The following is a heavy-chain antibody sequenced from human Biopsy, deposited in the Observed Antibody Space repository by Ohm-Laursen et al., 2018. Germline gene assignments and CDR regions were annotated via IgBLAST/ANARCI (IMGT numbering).Heavy chain of an antibody. J-gene: IGHJ6*02. D-gene: IGHD4-17*01. CDR2: IFPDDEK. Sequence: TLSLTCTVSGGSISSSSYFWGWIRQPPGKALEWLAHIFPDDEKAYSTSLKSRLTISKDTSKSQVVLTMTNLDPVDTATYYCARILGSTVTTYSAMDVWGQGTTVAVSS. CDR1: GGSISSSSYF. CDR3: ARILGSTVTTYSAMDV. V-gene: IGHV2-26*01.